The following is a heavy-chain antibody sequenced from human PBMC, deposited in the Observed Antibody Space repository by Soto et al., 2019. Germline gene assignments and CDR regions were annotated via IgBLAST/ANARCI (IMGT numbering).Heavy chain of an antibody. CDR2: FYDSGST. J-gene: IGHJ6*02. V-gene: IGHV4-39*01. D-gene: IGHD2-2*01. CDR1: GGSISSGPYS. Sequence: QLQLQESGPGLVKPSETLSLTCTVSGGSISSGPYSWGWIRQPPGKGLEWIGTFYDSGSTYYNPSLESRVTISADTSKHQCSLKVNSVTAADTAMHYCARLGGYCSGTSCYGYYGMDVWGQGTTVTVSS. CDR3: ARLGGYCSGTSCYGYYGMDV.